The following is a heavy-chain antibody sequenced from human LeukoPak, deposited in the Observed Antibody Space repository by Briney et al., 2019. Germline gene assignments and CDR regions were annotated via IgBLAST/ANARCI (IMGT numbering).Heavy chain of an antibody. V-gene: IGHV1-2*02. CDR1: GYTFTAYY. CDR3: ARDPPYNWNDGADNFDY. CDR2: INPNSGGT. Sequence: ASVKVSCKASGYTFTAYYMHWVRQAPGQGLEWMGWINPNSGGTNYAQNFQGRVTMTRDTSITTAYMELSRPRSDDTAVYYCARDPPYNWNDGADNFDYWGQGTLVTVSS. J-gene: IGHJ4*02. D-gene: IGHD1-1*01.